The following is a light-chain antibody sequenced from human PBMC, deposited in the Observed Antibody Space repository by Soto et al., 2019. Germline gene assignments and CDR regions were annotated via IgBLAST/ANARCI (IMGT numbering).Light chain of an antibody. J-gene: IGLJ2*01. CDR1: SSDVGGYNQ. CDR2: EVS. V-gene: IGLV2-8*01. Sequence: QSALTQPPSASGSPGQSVTISCTGTSSDVGGYNQVSWYQQYPGKAPKLMIYEVSKRPSGVPDRFSGSRSGNTASLTVSGLQAEDEADYYCCSYAGSIHWVFGGGTKLTVL. CDR3: CSYAGSIHWV.